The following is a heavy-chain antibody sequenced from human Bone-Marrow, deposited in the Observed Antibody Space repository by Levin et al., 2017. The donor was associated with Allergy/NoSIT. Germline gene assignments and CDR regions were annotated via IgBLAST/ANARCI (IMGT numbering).Heavy chain of an antibody. Sequence: KTSETLSLTCAISGASVSSNSAAWNWIRQSPSRGLEWLGRTYYRSKWYNDYAVSVKSRITINPDTSKNQFSLQLNSVTPEDTAVYYCARDRRGGVAAAGPYYYDYGMDVWGQGTTVTVSS. CDR1: GASVSSNSAA. CDR3: ARDRRGGVAAAGPYYYDYGMDV. J-gene: IGHJ6*02. D-gene: IGHD6-13*01. CDR2: TYYRSKWYN. V-gene: IGHV6-1*01.